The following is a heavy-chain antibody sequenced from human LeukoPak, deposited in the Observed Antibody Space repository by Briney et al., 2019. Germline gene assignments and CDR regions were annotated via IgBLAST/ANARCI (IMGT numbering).Heavy chain of an antibody. CDR2: IYSYNT. CDR3: ARRAGAYSHPYDY. Sequence: HPGGSLRLSCTVSGFTVSTNSMGWVRQAPGKGLEWVSFIYSYNTHYSDSVKGRFTISRDNSKNTLYLQMNSLRAEDTAVYYCARRAGAYSHPYDYWGQGTLVTASS. D-gene: IGHD4/OR15-4a*01. J-gene: IGHJ4*02. CDR1: GFTVSTNS. V-gene: IGHV3-53*01.